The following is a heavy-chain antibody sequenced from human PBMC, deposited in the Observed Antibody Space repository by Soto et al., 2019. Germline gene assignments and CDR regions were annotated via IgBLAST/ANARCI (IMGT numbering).Heavy chain of an antibody. Sequence: EVQLVESGGGLVKPGGSLRLSCAASGFTFSTYTINWVRQAPGKGLEWVASISSTSSFLYYADSVKGRFTISRDNAKNSLYLKMTSRRAEDTAVYYCARGESIGTPVFDFWGQGTLVTVSS. CDR2: ISSTSSFL. CDR1: GFTFSTYT. CDR3: ARGESIGTPVFDF. J-gene: IGHJ4*02. D-gene: IGHD1-1*01. V-gene: IGHV3-21*01.